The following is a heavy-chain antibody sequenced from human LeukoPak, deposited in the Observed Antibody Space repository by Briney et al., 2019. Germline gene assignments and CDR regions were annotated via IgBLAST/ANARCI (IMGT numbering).Heavy chain of an antibody. J-gene: IGHJ4*02. V-gene: IGHV3-21*01. CDR2: ISTSGSHI. D-gene: IGHD2-21*01. Sequence: GGSLRLSCEDSGFTFKNYYMAWVRQAPGKGLEWLSSISTSGSHIYYADTVKGRFTISRDNAKNSLYLQMNSLRAEDTAVYYCARGGENFDYWGQGTLVTVSS. CDR1: GFTFKNYY. CDR3: ARGGENFDY.